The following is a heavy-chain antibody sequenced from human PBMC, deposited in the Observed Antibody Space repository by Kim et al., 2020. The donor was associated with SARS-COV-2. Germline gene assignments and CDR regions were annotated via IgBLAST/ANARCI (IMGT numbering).Heavy chain of an antibody. Sequence: ASVKVSCKASGYTFTSYYMHWVRQAPGQGLEWMGIINPSGGSTSYAQKFQGRVTMTRDTSTSTVYMELSSLRSEDTAVYYCARSGGMRLELRTTLYGMDVWGQGTTVTVSS. CDR1: GYTFTSYY. CDR2: INPSGGST. J-gene: IGHJ6*02. V-gene: IGHV1-46*01. CDR3: ARSGGMRLELRTTLYGMDV. D-gene: IGHD1-7*01.